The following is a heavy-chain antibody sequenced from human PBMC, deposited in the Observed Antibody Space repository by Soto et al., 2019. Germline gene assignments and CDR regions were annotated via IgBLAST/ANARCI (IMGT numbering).Heavy chain of an antibody. Sequence: QVQLQESGPGLVKPSQTLSLTCTVSGGSISSGGYYWTWIRQHPGKGLEWIGYNYYSGITYYNPSRKSRVTGSLGTSKNQFSPNLISVTAADTAVYYCARGSSIAGLYYGMDVWGQGTTVTVSS. CDR3: ARGSSIAGLYYGMDV. D-gene: IGHD6-6*01. CDR2: NYYSGIT. CDR1: GGSISSGGYY. V-gene: IGHV4-31*03. J-gene: IGHJ6*02.